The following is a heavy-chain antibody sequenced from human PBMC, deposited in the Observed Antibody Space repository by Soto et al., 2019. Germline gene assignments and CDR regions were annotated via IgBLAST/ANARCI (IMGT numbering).Heavy chain of an antibody. CDR2: ISYDGSNK. D-gene: IGHD3-3*01. V-gene: IGHV3-30*18. CDR1: GFTFSSYG. J-gene: IGHJ6*02. Sequence: GGSLRLSCAASGFTFSSYGMHWVRQAPGKGLEWVAVISYDGSNKYYADSVKGRFTISRDNSKNTLYLQMNSLRAEDTAVYYCAKDRIYYTNDFWSGPRYYYYYGMDVWGQGTTVTVSS. CDR3: AKDRIYYTNDFWSGPRYYYYYGMDV.